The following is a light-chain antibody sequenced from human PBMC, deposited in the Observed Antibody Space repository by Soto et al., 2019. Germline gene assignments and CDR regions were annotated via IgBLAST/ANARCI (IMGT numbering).Light chain of an antibody. CDR1: RSNIGAGYD. CDR2: GNN. Sequence: QSVLTQTPSVSGAPGQRISISCTGNRSNIGAGYDVDWYQQLPGTAPKLLIYGNNNRPSGVPDRFSASKSGASASLAVTGLQAEDEADYYCQSYDNSLSVYVFGTGTKVTVL. V-gene: IGLV1-40*01. CDR3: QSYDNSLSVYV. J-gene: IGLJ1*01.